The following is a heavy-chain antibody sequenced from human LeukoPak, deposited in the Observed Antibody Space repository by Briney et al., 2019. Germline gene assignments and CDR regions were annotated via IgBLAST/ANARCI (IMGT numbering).Heavy chain of an antibody. CDR2: IKPDGTER. Sequence: GGSLRLSCAASGFVFSTYWVTWVRQAPGMGLEWVANIKPDGTERFYVDSVKGRFTISRDNAKNSLYLQMNSLRAEDTAVYYCARDSSSSSLYDYWGQGTLVTVSS. CDR1: GFVFSTYW. CDR3: ARDSSSSSLYDY. V-gene: IGHV3-7*01. D-gene: IGHD6-6*01. J-gene: IGHJ4*02.